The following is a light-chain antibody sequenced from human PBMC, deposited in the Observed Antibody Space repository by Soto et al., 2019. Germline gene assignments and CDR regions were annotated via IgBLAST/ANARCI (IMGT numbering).Light chain of an antibody. CDR3: SSYTSSSTKV. CDR1: SSDVGGYNY. J-gene: IGLJ2*01. V-gene: IGLV2-14*01. CDR2: EVS. Sequence: QSALTQPASVSGSPGQSITISCTGTSSDVGGYNYVSWYQQHPGKAPKVMIYEVSNRPSGVSNRFSGSKSGNTASLTISGLQAEDEAHYYCSSYTSSSTKVFGGGTKLTVL.